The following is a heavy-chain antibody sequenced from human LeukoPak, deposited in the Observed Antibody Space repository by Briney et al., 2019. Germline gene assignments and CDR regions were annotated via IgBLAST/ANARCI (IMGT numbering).Heavy chain of an antibody. CDR2: IIPIFGTA. D-gene: IGHD4-23*01. Sequence: SVKVSCKASGGTFSSYAISWVRQAPGQGLEWMGGIIPIFGTANYAQKFQGRVTITTDESTSTAYMELSSLRSEDTAVYYCARDKDYGGNFGTFDYWGRGTLVTVSS. V-gene: IGHV1-69*05. CDR3: ARDKDYGGNFGTFDY. J-gene: IGHJ4*02. CDR1: GGTFSSYA.